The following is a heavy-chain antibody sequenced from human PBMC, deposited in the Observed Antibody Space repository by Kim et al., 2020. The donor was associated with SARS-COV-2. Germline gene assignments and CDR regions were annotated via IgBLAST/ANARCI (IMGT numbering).Heavy chain of an antibody. Sequence: SVKVSCKASGFTFTSSAVQWVRQARGQRLEWIGWIVVGSGNTNYAQKFQERVTITRDMSTSTAYMELSSLRSEDTAVYYCAADLLVGATDMSYWGQGTLVTVSS. J-gene: IGHJ4*02. D-gene: IGHD1-26*01. V-gene: IGHV1-58*01. CDR1: GFTFTSSA. CDR2: IVVGSGNT. CDR3: AADLLVGATDMSY.